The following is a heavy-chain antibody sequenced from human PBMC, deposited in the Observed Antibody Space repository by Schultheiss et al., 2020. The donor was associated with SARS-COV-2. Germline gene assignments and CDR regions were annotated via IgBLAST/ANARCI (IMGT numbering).Heavy chain of an antibody. D-gene: IGHD6-13*01. CDR1: GFTFSSYG. CDR2: IWYDGSNK. J-gene: IGHJ4*02. V-gene: IGHV3-30*02. CDR3: AKDRRYSSSWYAFDY. Sequence: GGSLRLSCAASGFTFSSYGMHWVRQAPGKGLEWVAVIWYDGSNKYYADSVKGRFTISRDNSKNTLYLQMNSLRAEDTALYYCAKDRRYSSSWYAFDYWGQGTLVTVSS.